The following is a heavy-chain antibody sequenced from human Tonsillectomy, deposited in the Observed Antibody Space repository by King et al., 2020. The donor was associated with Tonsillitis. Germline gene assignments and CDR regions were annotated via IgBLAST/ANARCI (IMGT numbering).Heavy chain of an antibody. V-gene: IGHV3-30*18. CDR3: AKIPYGDSQFDY. CDR2: IAYDGSNK. Sequence: VQLVESGGGVVQPGRSLRLSCAASGFTFSSYGMHWVRQAPGKGLEWVAVIAYDGSNKYYADAVKGRFTISRDNSKNTLYLQMNSLRAKDTAVYYCAKIPYGDSQFDYWGQGTLVTVSS. J-gene: IGHJ4*02. D-gene: IGHD4-17*01. CDR1: GFTFSSYG.